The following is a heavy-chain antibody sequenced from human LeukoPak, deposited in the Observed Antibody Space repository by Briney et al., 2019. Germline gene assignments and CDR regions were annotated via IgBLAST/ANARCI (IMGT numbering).Heavy chain of an antibody. V-gene: IGHV1-69*04. CDR3: ARDSVVVGPGGY. CDR1: GGTFSSYA. J-gene: IGHJ4*02. Sequence: ASVKVSCKASGGTFSSYAISWVRQAPGQGLEWMGRIIPILGIANYAQKFQGRVTITADKSTSTAYMELSSLRSEDTAVYYCARDSVVVGPGGYWGQGTLVTVSS. CDR2: IIPILGIA. D-gene: IGHD2-15*01.